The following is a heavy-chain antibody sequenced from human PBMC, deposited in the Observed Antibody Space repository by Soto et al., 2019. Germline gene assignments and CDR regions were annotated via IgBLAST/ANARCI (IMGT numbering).Heavy chain of an antibody. D-gene: IGHD1-26*01. CDR1: GFTFDDYA. J-gene: IGHJ4*02. Sequence: GGSLRLSCAASGFTFDDYAMHWVRQAPGKGLEWVSGISWNSGSIGYADSVKGRFTISGDNAKNSLYLQMNSLRAEDTALYYCAKDRGREGAASGFDYWGQGTLVTVSS. CDR2: ISWNSGSI. CDR3: AKDRGREGAASGFDY. V-gene: IGHV3-9*01.